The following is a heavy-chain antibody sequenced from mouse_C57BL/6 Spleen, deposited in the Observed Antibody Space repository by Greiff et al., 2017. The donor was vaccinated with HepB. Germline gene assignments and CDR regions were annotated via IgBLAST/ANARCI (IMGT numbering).Heavy chain of an antibody. D-gene: IGHD3-3*01. CDR1: GYSFTGYF. CDR3: ARRADWYFDV. CDR2: INPYNGDT. V-gene: IGHV1-20*01. Sequence: EVMLVESGPELVKPGDSVKISCKASGYSFTGYFMNWVMQSHGKSLEWIGRINPYNGDTFYNQKFKGKATLTVDKSSSTAHMELRSLTSEDSAVYYCARRADWYFDVWGTGTTVTVSS. J-gene: IGHJ1*03.